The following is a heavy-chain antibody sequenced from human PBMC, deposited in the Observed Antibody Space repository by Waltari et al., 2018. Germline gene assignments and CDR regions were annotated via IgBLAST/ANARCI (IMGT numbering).Heavy chain of an antibody. CDR3: ARASYDYVWGSYRTTHFDY. V-gene: IGHV4-34*01. CDR1: GGSFSGYY. J-gene: IGHJ4*02. Sequence: QVQLQQWGAGLLKPSETLSLTCAVYGGSFSGYYWSWIRPPPGKGLEWIGEINHSGSTNYNPSLKSRVTISVDTSKNQFSLKLSSVTAADTAVYYCARASYDYVWGSYRTTHFDYWGQGTLVTVSS. D-gene: IGHD3-16*02. CDR2: INHSGST.